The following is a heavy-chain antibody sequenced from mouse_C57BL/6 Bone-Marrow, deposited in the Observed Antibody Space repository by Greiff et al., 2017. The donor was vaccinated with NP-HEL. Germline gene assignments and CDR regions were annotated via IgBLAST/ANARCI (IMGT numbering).Heavy chain of an antibody. Sequence: EVQLQQSVAELVRPGASVKLSCTASGFTITNTYMHWVKQRPVQGLEWIGKIDPANGNTKYAPKFQGKATLTADTSSNTAYLQLSSLTSEDTAIYYCALRFIYGCDDAWTAYWGQGTLVTVSA. J-gene: IGHJ3*01. CDR1: GFTITNTY. V-gene: IGHV14-3*01. CDR2: IDPANGNT. D-gene: IGHD2-2*01. CDR3: ALRFIYGCDDAWTAY.